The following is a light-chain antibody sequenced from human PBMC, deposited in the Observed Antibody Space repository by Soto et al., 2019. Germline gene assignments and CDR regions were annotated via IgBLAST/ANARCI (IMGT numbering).Light chain of an antibody. CDR1: QDISTY. J-gene: IGKJ4*01. CDR2: AAY. V-gene: IGKV1-27*01. CDR3: QKYDNAPLT. Sequence: DIQMTQAPSSLSASVGDRVTITCRARQDISTYLAWYQQKPGKVPKLLISAAYTLQSGVPPRFSGSGSGTDLTLTISSLQPEDVATYYYQKYDNAPLTFGGGTKVEIK.